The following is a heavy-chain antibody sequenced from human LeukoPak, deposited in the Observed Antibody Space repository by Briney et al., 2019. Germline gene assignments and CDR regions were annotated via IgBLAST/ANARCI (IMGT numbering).Heavy chain of an antibody. CDR1: GFTFSNAC. D-gene: IGHD5-18*01. J-gene: IGHJ4*02. CDR3: TAGTWIQLWLADY. CDR2: IKGKTDGGAT. Sequence: GGSLRLSCATFGFTFSNACMSWVRQAPGKGLEWVGHIKGKTDGGATDYAAPVQGRFTVSRDDSKNTLYLQMNSLKTEDTAVYYCTAGTWIQLWLADYWGQGTLVTVSS. V-gene: IGHV3-15*01.